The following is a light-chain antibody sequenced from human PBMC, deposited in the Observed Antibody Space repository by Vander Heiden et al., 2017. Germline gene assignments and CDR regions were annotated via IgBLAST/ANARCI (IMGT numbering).Light chain of an antibody. V-gene: IGLV2-23*02. J-gene: IGLJ2*01. CDR3: CSYAGSSTVL. CDR2: EVN. Sequence: SALTPPAPLSGSPGQSITISCTGTSSDVGSYKFVSWYQHHPGKAPKLIMYEVNKRPSGASSRFSGSKSGNAASLTISGLQAEDEADYYCCSYAGSSTVLFGGGTNLTVL. CDR1: SSDVGSYKF.